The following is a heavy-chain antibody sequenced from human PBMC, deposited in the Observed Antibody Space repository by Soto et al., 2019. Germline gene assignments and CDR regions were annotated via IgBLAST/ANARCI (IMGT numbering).Heavy chain of an antibody. J-gene: IGHJ4*02. CDR2: INHLETT. CDR1: GASITYGAYS. CDR3: ARGGGFDSFDY. V-gene: IGHV4-30-2*01. Sequence: SETLSLTCTVSGASITYGAYSWSWIRQTPGKGLEWIGYINHLETTFYNPSFESRLTLSIDRTKNQFSLNLKSMSAADRAVYFCARGGGFDSFDYWGQGILVTV. D-gene: IGHD3-10*01.